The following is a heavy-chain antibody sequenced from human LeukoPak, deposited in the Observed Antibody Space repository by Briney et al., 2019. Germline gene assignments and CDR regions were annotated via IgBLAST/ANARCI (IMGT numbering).Heavy chain of an antibody. CDR3: VRSRAASLRYFYT. J-gene: IGHJ4*02. CDR1: GFIFNDYA. D-gene: IGHD6-25*01. Sequence: QPGGSLRLSCAGSGFIFNDYALHWVRQVPGKSLEWLSFNGWSGIGTDYGDSVKGRFTISSDESKNSLYLQMHSLHSEDSALYYCVRSRAASLRYFYTWGQGTLVTVSS. CDR2: NGWSGIGT. V-gene: IGHV3-43D*03.